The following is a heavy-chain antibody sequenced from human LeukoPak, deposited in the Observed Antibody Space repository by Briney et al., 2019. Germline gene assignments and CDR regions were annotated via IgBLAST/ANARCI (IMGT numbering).Heavy chain of an antibody. J-gene: IGHJ4*02. CDR2: IHPGDSDT. D-gene: IGHD2-15*01. CDR1: GYSFTNYW. V-gene: IGHV5-51*01. CDR3: ARLGDIPLYFLDY. Sequence: GESLKISCKGSGYSFTNYWIGWVRQMPGKGLEWMGIIHPGDSDTRYSPSFQGQVTISVDKSVSTAYLQWSSLKASDTAMYYCARLGDIPLYFLDYWGQGTLVTVSS.